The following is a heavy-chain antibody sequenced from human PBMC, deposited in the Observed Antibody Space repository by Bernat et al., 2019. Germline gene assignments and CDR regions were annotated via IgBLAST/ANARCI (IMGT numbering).Heavy chain of an antibody. D-gene: IGHD3-10*01. V-gene: IGHV3-23*01. Sequence: EVQLLESGGGLVQPGGSLRLSCAASGFTFRSYAMSWVRQAPGKGLEWVSAISGIGGSTYYADSVKGRFTISRDNSKNTLYLQMNSLRAEDTAVYYCAKDSYYYGSGSYSSSDYWGQGTLVTVSS. J-gene: IGHJ4*02. CDR1: GFTFRSYA. CDR2: ISGIGGST. CDR3: AKDSYYYGSGSYSSSDY.